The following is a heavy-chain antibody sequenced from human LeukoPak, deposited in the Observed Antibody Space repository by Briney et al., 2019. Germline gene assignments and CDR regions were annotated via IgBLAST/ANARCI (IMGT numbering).Heavy chain of an antibody. CDR1: GFTFSPYW. CDR2: INGDGSST. J-gene: IGHJ4*02. CDR3: AREASPGRLDY. Sequence: GGSLRLSCAASGFTFSPYWMHWVRQAPGKGLVRVSRINGDGSSTGYADSVKGRFTISRDNAKNTLYLQMNSLRAEDTAVYYCAREASPGRLDYWGQGTLVTVSS. V-gene: IGHV3-74*01.